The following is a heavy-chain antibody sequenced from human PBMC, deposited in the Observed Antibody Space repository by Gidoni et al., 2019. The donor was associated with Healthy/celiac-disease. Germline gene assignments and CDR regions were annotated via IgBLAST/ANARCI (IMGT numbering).Heavy chain of an antibody. CDR1: GGSISSYY. V-gene: IGHV4-59*08. CDR3: ARQLWGPYWYFEL. CDR2: IYYSGST. Sequence: QVQLQESGPGLVKPSATLSLTCTVSGGSISSYYWSWIRQPPGKGLEWFGYIYYSGSTTYNPSLKSRVTRSVDTSKNQFSLKLSSVTAADTAVYYCARQLWGPYWYFELWGRGTLVTVSS. J-gene: IGHJ2*01. D-gene: IGHD7-27*01.